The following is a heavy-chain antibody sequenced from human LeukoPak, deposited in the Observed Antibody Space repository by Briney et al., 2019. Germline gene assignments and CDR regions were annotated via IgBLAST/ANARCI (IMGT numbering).Heavy chain of an antibody. J-gene: IGHJ3*02. D-gene: IGHD3-10*01. CDR1: GFTFSSYE. CDR2: ISSSGSTI. V-gene: IGHV3-48*03. CDR3: AKSYGSGSDDAFDI. Sequence: GGSLRLSCAASGFTFSSYEMNWVRQAPGKGLEWVSYISSSGSTIYYADSVKGRFTISRDNSKNTLYLQMNSLRAEDTAVYYCAKSYGSGSDDAFDIWGQGTMVTVSS.